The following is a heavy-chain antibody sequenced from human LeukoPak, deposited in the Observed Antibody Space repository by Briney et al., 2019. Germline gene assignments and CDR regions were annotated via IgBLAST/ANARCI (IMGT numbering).Heavy chain of an antibody. CDR3: ARGRFGVVTLSYMDV. CDR1: GFTFSSYS. CDR2: ISSSSSYI. D-gene: IGHD3-3*01. V-gene: IGHV3-21*01. J-gene: IGHJ6*03. Sequence: PGGSLRLSCAASGFTFSSYSMNWVRQAPGKGLEWVSSISSSSSYIYYADSVKGRFTISRDNAKNSLYLQMNSLRAEDTAVYYCARGRFGVVTLSYMDVWGKGTTVTVSS.